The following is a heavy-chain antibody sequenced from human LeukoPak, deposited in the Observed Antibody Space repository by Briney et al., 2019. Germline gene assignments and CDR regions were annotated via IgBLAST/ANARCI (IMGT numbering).Heavy chain of an antibody. D-gene: IGHD5-24*01. CDR2: ISPGDSDT. V-gene: IGHV5-51*01. CDR3: ASRKKGMATAGFDY. Sequence: GESLKISCKGSGYSFTSYWSGWVRQMPGKGLEWMGIISPGDSDTRYSPSFQGQVTISAEKSISTAYLQWSSLKASDTALYYCASRKKGMATAGFDYWGQGTLVTVSS. CDR1: GYSFTSYW. J-gene: IGHJ4*02.